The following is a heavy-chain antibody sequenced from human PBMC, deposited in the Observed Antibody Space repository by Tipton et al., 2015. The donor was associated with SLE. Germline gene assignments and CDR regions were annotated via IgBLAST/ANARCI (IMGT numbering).Heavy chain of an antibody. CDR3: ARTLGYCSSTSCSKAFDI. CDR2: IYYSGST. V-gene: IGHV4-59*01. Sequence: TLSLTCTVSGGSISSYYWSWIRQPPGKGLEWIGYIYYSGSTNYNPSLKSRVTISVDTSKNQFSLKLSSVTAADTAVYYRARTLGYCSSTSCSKAFDIWGQGTMVTVSS. D-gene: IGHD2-2*01. CDR1: GGSISSYY. J-gene: IGHJ3*02.